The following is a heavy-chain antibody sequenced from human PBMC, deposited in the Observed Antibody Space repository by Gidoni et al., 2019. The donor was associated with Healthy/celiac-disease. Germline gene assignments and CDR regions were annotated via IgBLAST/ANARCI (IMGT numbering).Heavy chain of an antibody. J-gene: IGHJ5*02. CDR1: GYTFTGYY. Sequence: QVQLVQSGAEVKKPGASVKVSCKASGYTFTGYYMHWVRQAPGQGLEWMGWINPNSGGTNYAQKFQGRVTMTRDTSISTAYMELSRLRSDDTAVYYCARDVGYDFSRSTFDPWGQGTLVTVSS. CDR2: INPNSGGT. D-gene: IGHD3-3*01. V-gene: IGHV1-2*02. CDR3: ARDVGYDFSRSTFDP.